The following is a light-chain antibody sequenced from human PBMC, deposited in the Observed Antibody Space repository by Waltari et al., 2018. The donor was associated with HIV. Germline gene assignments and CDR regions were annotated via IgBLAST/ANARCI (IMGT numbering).Light chain of an antibody. CDR1: SSDVGGYHY. CDR3: CSYAGRYSWV. J-gene: IGLJ3*02. CDR2: DVS. Sequence: HSALTQPRSVSGSPGPSFTISCTGTSSDVGGYHYVSWYQQPPGKAPKLMIYDVSERPSGVPDRFSGSKSDKTASLTISGLQADDEADYYCCSYAGRYSWVFGGGTKLTVL. V-gene: IGLV2-11*01.